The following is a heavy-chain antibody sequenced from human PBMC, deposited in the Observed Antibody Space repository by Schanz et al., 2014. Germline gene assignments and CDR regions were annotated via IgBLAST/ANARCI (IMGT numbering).Heavy chain of an antibody. J-gene: IGHJ4*02. CDR2: ISSGGNP. D-gene: IGHD3-10*01. V-gene: IGHV3-23*01. CDR3: AKDPRGDKNDRAYYSDY. Sequence: SCAASVFTFSTFALTWSPHSPLKGMECVASISSGGNPYYANSVKGRCGLSRDNSENTLDLQMSSLRVEDTAVYYCAKDPRGDKNDRAYYSDYGGQGSRDSVSS. CDR1: VFTFSTFA.